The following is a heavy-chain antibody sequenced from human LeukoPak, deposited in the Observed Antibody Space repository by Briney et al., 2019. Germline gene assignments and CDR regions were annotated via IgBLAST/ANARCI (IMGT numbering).Heavy chain of an antibody. J-gene: IGHJ4*02. D-gene: IGHD3-10*01. CDR3: AIDRNNYYGSGSFDY. CDR1: GYSFTSYW. CDR2: IYPGDSDT. V-gene: IGHV5-51*01. Sequence: GESLNISCKGSGYSFTSYWIGWVRQMPGKGLEWMGIIYPGDSDTRYSPSFQGQVTISADKSISTAYLQWSSLKASDTAMYYCAIDRNNYYGSGSFDYWGEGTLVSVSS.